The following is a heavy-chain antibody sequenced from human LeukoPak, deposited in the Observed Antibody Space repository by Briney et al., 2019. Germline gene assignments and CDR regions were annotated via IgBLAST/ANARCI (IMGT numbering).Heavy chain of an antibody. D-gene: IGHD2-2*01. CDR2: IKSKTDGWTT. CDR1: GFTFSNAW. CDR3: TTGCSSTSCYGV. Sequence: MPGGSLRLSCAASGFTFSNAWMSWVRQAPRKGLEWVGRIKSKTDGWTTDYAAPVKGRFTISRDDSKHTLYLQMNSLKTEDTAVYYCTTGCSSTSCYGVWGQGTTVTVSS. V-gene: IGHV3-15*01. J-gene: IGHJ6*02.